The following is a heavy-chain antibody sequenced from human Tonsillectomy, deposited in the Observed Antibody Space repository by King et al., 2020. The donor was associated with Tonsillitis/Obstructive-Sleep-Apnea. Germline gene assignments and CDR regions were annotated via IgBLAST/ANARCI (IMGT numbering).Heavy chain of an antibody. CDR2: ISAYNGNT. D-gene: IGHD3-22*01. Sequence: LQLVQSGAEVKKPGASVKVSCKASGYTFTSYGISWVRQAPGQGLEWMGWISAYNGNTNYAQKFQGRVTMTTDISTSTAYMELRSLRSDDTAVYYCARVNYDSSGYYDGFDYWGQGTLVTVSS. J-gene: IGHJ4*02. CDR1: GYTFTSYG. CDR3: ARVNYDSSGYYDGFDY. V-gene: IGHV1-18*01.